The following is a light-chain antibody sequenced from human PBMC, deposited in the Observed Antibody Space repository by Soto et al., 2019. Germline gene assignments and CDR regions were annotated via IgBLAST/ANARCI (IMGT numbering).Light chain of an antibody. J-gene: IGKJ5*01. CDR3: LESSSALT. CDR2: LAS. CDR1: QSISRY. Sequence: DIQMTQSPSSLSASVGDRVTITFQASQSISRYLSWYQQKPGKAPKLLIYLASSLQSGVPSRFSGSGSGTDFTLTISSLQPEDLATYYCLESSSALTFGQGTRLEIK. V-gene: IGKV1-39*01.